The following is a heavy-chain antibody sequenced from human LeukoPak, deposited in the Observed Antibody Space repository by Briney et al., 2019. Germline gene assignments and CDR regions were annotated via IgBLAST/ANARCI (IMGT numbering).Heavy chain of an antibody. J-gene: IGHJ4*02. CDR2: ISYDGSNK. Sequence: GGSLRLSCAASGFTVSSNYMSWVRQAPGKGLEWVAVISYDGSNKYYADSVKGRFTISRDNSKNTLYLQMNSLRAEDTAVYYCCTGIVGATTTDYWGQGTLVTVSS. V-gene: IGHV3-30*03. CDR3: CTGIVGATTTDY. D-gene: IGHD1-26*01. CDR1: GFTVSSNY.